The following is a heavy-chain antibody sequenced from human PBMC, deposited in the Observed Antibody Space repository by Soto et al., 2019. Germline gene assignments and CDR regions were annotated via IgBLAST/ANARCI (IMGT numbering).Heavy chain of an antibody. CDR3: ATAHTTIFGVVIWYYFDY. CDR1: GGSISSGDYY. D-gene: IGHD3-3*01. V-gene: IGHV4-30-4*01. Sequence: SETLSLTCTVSGGSISSGDYYWSWIRQPPGKGLEWIGYIYYSGSTYYNPSLKSRVTISVDTSKNQFSLKLSSVTAADTAVYYFATAHTTIFGVVIWYYFDYWGQGTLVTVSS. CDR2: IYYSGST. J-gene: IGHJ4*02.